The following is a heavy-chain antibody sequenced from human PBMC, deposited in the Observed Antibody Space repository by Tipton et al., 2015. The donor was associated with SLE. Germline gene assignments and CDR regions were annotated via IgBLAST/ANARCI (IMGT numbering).Heavy chain of an antibody. Sequence: SLRLSCTASGFPFRDYAMSWVRQVPGKGLEWVSAISGSGGSTYYADSVKGRFTISRDNSKNTLYLQMNSLRAEDTAVYYCAKDESSGWLGGYWGQGTLVTVSS. V-gene: IGHV3-23*01. D-gene: IGHD6-19*01. CDR1: GFPFRDYA. CDR3: AKDESSGWLGGY. J-gene: IGHJ4*02. CDR2: ISGSGGST.